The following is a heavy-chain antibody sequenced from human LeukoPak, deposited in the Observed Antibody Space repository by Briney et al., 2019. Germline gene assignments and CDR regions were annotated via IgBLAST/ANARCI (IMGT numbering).Heavy chain of an antibody. Sequence: NPSETLSLTCTVSGGSISSGDYYWSWIRQPPGKGLEWIGYIYYSGSTYYNPSLKSRVTISVDTSKNQFSLKLSSVTAADTAVYYCARDRGLIFSGNYYYYGMDVWGQGTTVTVSS. V-gene: IGHV4-30-4*02. J-gene: IGHJ6*02. CDR2: IYYSGST. CDR3: ARDRGLIFSGNYYYYGMDV. D-gene: IGHD1-26*01. CDR1: GGSISSGDYY.